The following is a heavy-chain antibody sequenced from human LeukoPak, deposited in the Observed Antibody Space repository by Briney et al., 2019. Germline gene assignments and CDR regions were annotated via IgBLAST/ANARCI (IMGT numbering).Heavy chain of an antibody. CDR3: AKGLGGSGCVDV. J-gene: IGHJ6*04. V-gene: IGHV3-30*02. CDR2: IRYDGSNK. Sequence: GGSLRLSCAASGFTFSSYGMHWVRQAPGKGLEWVAFIRYDGSNKYYVDSVKGRFTISRDNSKNTLYLQMNSLRVEDTAVCYCAKGLGGSGCVDVWGKGTTVTVSS. D-gene: IGHD6-19*01. CDR1: GFTFSSYG.